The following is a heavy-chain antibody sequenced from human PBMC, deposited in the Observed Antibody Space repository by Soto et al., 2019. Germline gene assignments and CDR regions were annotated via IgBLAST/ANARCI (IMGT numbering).Heavy chain of an antibody. CDR2: ISAYNGNT. D-gene: IGHD5-18*01. V-gene: IGHV1-18*04. CDR3: ARGGYSYGDYYYGMDV. CDR1: GYTFTSYG. Sequence: GASVKVSCKASGYTFTSYGISWVRQAPGQGLEWMGWISAYNGNTNYAQKLQGRVTMTTDTSTSTAYMELRSLRSDDTAVYYCARGGYSYGDYYYGMDVWGQGTTVTVSS. J-gene: IGHJ6*02.